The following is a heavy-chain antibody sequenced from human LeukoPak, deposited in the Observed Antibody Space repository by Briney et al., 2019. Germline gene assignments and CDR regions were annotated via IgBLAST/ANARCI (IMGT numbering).Heavy chain of an antibody. V-gene: IGHV4-4*02. CDR1: GDSINSLDL. CDR3: AGLVGRYSSGLYYYYFDY. CDR2: MYLSGTT. J-gene: IGHJ4*02. D-gene: IGHD3-22*01. Sequence: SGPLSLTCTVSGDSINSLDLWSWVRQPPGKGLEWIGEMYLSGTTHSNPSVKSRVTISIDKSKNQFFLNLSSVTAADTAVYYCAGLVGRYSSGLYYYYFDYWGQGTLVTVSS.